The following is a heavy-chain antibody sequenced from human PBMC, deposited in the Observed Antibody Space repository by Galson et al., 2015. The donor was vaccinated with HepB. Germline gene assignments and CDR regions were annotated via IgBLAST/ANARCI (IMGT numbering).Heavy chain of an antibody. V-gene: IGHV1-69*04. CDR2: IIPILGIA. J-gene: IGHJ6*02. D-gene: IGHD3/OR15-3a*01. CDR1: GYTFTSYG. CDR3: ARGTFGLFSMDV. Sequence: SVKVSCKASGYTFTSYGISWVRQAPGQGLEWMGRIIPILGIANYAQKFQGRVTITADKSTSTAYMELSSLRSEDTAVYYCARGTFGLFSMDVWGQGTTVTVSS.